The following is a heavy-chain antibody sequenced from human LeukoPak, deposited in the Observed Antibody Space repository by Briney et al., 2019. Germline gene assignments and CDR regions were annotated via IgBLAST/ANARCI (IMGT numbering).Heavy chain of an antibody. Sequence: ASVKVSCTASGGTFSSYAISWVRQAPGQGLEWMGGIIPIFGTANYAQKFQGRVTITADESTSTAYMELSSLRSEDTAVYYCAREGGPRLGSRIDATEYFQHWGQGTLVTVSA. J-gene: IGHJ1*01. V-gene: IGHV1-69*13. CDR2: IIPIFGTA. D-gene: IGHD2-15*01. CDR1: GGTFSSYA. CDR3: AREGGPRLGSRIDATEYFQH.